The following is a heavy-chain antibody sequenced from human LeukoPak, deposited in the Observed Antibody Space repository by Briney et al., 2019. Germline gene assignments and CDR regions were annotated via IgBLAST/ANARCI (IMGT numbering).Heavy chain of an antibody. D-gene: IGHD6-13*01. J-gene: IGHJ4*02. CDR2: IKQDGSET. Sequence: GASLRLSCAASGFTFSSYWMNWVRQAPGKRLEWVAKIKQDGSETYYVDSVKGRFSISRDNAKNSLYLQMNSLRAEDTAMYYCASPSYSGGWYYLDYWGQGTLVTVSS. CDR1: GFTFSSYW. CDR3: ASPSYSGGWYYLDY. V-gene: IGHV3-7*01.